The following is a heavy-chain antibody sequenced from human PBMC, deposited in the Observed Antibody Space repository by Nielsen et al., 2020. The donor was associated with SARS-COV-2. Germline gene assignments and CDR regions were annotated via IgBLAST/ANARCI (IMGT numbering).Heavy chain of an antibody. Sequence: SETLSLTCSVSGGSIGTYYSSWIRPPPGKDLEWIGYAYFSVASNYNPSLRSRVSISADTSRNTFSLHLTSVTAADTAIYDCARQGSNYILSEDPFDVWGPGTTVIVSP. CDR1: GGSIGTYY. V-gene: IGHV4-59*08. CDR3: ARQGSNYILSEDPFDV. J-gene: IGHJ3*01. D-gene: IGHD4-11*01. CDR2: AYFSVAS.